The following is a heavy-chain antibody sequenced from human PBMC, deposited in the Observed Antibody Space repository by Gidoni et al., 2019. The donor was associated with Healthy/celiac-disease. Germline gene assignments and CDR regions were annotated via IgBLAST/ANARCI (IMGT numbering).Heavy chain of an antibody. D-gene: IGHD4-17*01. V-gene: IGHV1-69*06. J-gene: IGHJ4*02. CDR2: NIHNVGTA. CDR3: AREEGSTVTTN. CDR1: GGTFSSYA. Sequence: QVQLVHPGAEVKKPGSSVKVSCKASGGTFSSYAISWVRQAHGQGIEWMGGNIHNVGTANYAQKFQSRDTITADKSTSTAYMELSSLRYDDTAVYYCAREEGSTVTTNWGQGTLVTVSS.